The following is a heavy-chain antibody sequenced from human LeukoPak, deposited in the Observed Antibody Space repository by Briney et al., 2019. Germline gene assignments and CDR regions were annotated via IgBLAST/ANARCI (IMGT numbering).Heavy chain of an antibody. Sequence: SETLSLTCTVSGGSISSSNYYWGWIRQPPGKGLEWIGSIYYSGSTYYNPPLKSRVTISVDTSKKQFSLKLTSVTAADTAVYYCARHFCQVGRSSSYFDYWGQGTQVTVSS. CDR2: IYYSGST. J-gene: IGHJ4*02. V-gene: IGHV4-39*01. CDR1: GGSISSSNYY. D-gene: IGHD1-26*01. CDR3: ARHFCQVGRSSSYFDY.